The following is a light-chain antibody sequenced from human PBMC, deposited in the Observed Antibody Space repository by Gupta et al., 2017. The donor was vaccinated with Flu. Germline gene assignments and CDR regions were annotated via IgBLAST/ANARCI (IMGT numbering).Light chain of an antibody. CDR1: NIENRN. CDR2: RDS. CDR3: QVWDSSTEV. J-gene: IGLJ2*01. V-gene: IGLV3-9*01. Sequence: DLGQTSSITCGGNNIENRNVHWYQQKPAQALVLVIYRDSSRPAGIPDRFSCSNSGNTATLTISGAQAGDEAYYYCQVWDSSTEVFGGGTKLTVL.